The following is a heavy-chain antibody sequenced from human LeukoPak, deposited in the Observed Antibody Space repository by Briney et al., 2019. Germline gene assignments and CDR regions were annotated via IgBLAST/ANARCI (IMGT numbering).Heavy chain of an antibody. CDR3: ASSLSKWVWVIDY. V-gene: IGHV3-30*04. D-gene: IGHD2-8*01. Sequence: PGRSLRLSCAASGFTFSSYAMHWVRQAPGKGLEWVAVISYDGSNKYYADSVKGRFTISRDNSKNTLYLQMNSLRAEDTAVYYCASSLSKWVWVIDYWGQGTLVTVSS. CDR2: ISYDGSNK. CDR1: GFTFSSYA. J-gene: IGHJ4*02.